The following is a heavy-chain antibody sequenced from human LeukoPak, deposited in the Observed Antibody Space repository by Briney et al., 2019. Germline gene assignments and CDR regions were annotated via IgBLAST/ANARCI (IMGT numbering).Heavy chain of an antibody. CDR1: GYTFTRYG. V-gene: IGHV1-18*01. D-gene: IGHD3-22*01. J-gene: IGHJ5*02. CDR2: ISAYNGNT. CDR3: ARDRGYYDSSGYYDWFDP. Sequence: ASVKVSCKASGYTFTRYGISWVRQAPGQGLEWMGWISAYNGNTNYAQKLQGRVTMTTDTSTSTAYMELRSLRSDDTAVYYCARDRGYYDSSGYYDWFDPWGQGTLVTVSS.